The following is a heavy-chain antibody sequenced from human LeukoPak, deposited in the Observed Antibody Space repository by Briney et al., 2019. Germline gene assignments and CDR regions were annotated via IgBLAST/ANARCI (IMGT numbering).Heavy chain of an antibody. J-gene: IGHJ4*02. CDR3: ARGDYDSSGHFDY. CDR2: ISSSSSYI. Sequence: GGSLRLSCAASGSTFSSYSMNWVRQAPGKGLEWVSSISSSSSYIYYADSVKGRFTISRDNAKNSLYPQMNSLRAEDTAVYYCARGDYDSSGHFDYWSQGTLVTVSS. V-gene: IGHV3-21*01. CDR1: GSTFSSYS. D-gene: IGHD3-22*01.